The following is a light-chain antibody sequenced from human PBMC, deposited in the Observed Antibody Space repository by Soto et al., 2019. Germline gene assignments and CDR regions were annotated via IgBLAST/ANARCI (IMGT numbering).Light chain of an antibody. Sequence: EIVLTQSPGTLSLSPGERATLSCRASQSVSSSYLAWYQQKPGQAPRLLIYGASSRATGIPDRFSGSGSGTDFTLTIRRVENGDLEGNCGQGYGSCCPGNLGEGTRVEIK. V-gene: IGKV3-20*01. CDR1: QSVSSSY. CDR3: QGYGSCCPGN. J-gene: IGKJ2*01. CDR2: GAS.